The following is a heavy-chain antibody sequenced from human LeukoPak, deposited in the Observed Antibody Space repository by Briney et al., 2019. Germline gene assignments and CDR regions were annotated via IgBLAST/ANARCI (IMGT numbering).Heavy chain of an antibody. CDR2: ISAYNGNT. V-gene: IGHV1-18*04. D-gene: IGHD2-15*01. J-gene: IGHJ4*02. CDR1: GYTFTSYG. CDR3: ARVNSNVVAYDY. Sequence: ASVKVSCKASGYTFTSYGISWVRQAPGQGLEWMGWISAYNGNTNYAQKLQGRATMTTDTSTSTAYMELRSLRSDDTAVYYCARVNSNVVAYDYWGQGTLVTVSS.